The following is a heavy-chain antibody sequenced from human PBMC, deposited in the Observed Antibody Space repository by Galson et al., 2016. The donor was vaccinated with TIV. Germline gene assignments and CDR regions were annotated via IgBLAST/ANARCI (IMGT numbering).Heavy chain of an antibody. CDR1: GFTFSHYA. Sequence: SLRLSCAASGFTFSHYAMVWVRQAPGRGLEWVAAITDSGDNSIYEHSVLGRFPISRDNSKNTWYSQMNSLRAEDPALYNCAQGTLPYCSGGRCYPLDSWGQGTQVTVSS. CDR3: AQGTLPYCSGGRCYPLDS. V-gene: IGHV3-23*01. J-gene: IGHJ4*02. CDR2: ITDSGDNS. D-gene: IGHD2-15*01.